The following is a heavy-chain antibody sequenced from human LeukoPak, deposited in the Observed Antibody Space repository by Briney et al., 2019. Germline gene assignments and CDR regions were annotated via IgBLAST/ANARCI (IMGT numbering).Heavy chain of an antibody. CDR2: IKSKTGGETT. V-gene: IGHV3-15*01. CDR3: TTDLGTYYHGSQRLIPIDY. Sequence: GGSLRLSCVDSGFTFTNAWMSWVRQAPGKGLEWIGRIKSKTGGETTNYAEPVRGRFTISRDDSKSAVYLQMNSLKIEDTAVYYCTTDLGTYYHGSQRLIPIDYWGQGTLVTVSS. D-gene: IGHD3-10*01. J-gene: IGHJ4*02. CDR1: GFTFTNAW.